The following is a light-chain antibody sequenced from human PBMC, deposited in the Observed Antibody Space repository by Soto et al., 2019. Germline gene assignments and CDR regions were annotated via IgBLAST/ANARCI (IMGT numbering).Light chain of an antibody. J-gene: IGLJ1*01. V-gene: IGLV2-11*01. CDR1: SSDVGGYNY. CDR3: CSYAGSYTWV. CDR2: DVT. Sequence: QSALTQPRSVSGSPGQSVTISCTGTSSDVGGYNYVSWYEQHPVKAPKLMIYDVTKRPSGVPDRFSGSKSGNTASLTISGLQAEDEADYYGCSYAGSYTWVFGPGTKVTVL.